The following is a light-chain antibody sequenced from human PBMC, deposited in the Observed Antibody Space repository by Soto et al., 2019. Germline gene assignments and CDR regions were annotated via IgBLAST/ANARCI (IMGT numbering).Light chain of an antibody. Sequence: QSALTQPPSASGYPGQSVTISCTGTPSDVGGSNSVSWYQQHPGKAPNLMIYDVNKRPSGVPDRFSGSKSGNTASLTVSGLQAADEAYYFCSSYAPSDVVFGGGTKVTVL. CDR1: PSDVGGSNS. J-gene: IGLJ2*01. V-gene: IGLV2-8*01. CDR2: DVN. CDR3: SSYAPSDVV.